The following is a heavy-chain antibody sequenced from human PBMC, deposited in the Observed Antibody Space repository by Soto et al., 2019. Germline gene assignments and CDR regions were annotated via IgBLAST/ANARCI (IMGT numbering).Heavy chain of an antibody. CDR3: AKGSAASLDIVPKNY. D-gene: IGHD2-2*03. J-gene: IGHJ4*02. CDR1: GFTFSSYG. Sequence: QVQLVESGGGVVQPGRSLRLSCAASGFTFSSYGMHWVRQAPGKGLEWVAVISYDGSNKYYADSVKGRFTISRDNSKNTLYLQMNSLRAEDTAVYYCAKGSAASLDIVPKNYWGPGTLVTVSS. V-gene: IGHV3-30*18. CDR2: ISYDGSNK.